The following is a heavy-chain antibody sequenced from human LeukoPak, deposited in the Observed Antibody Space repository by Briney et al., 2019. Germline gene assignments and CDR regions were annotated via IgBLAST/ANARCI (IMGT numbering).Heavy chain of an antibody. Sequence: GGSLRLSCAASGFTFSTYSINWVRQAPGKGLEWVSYIRSRDRTIYYADSVKGRFTISTENAENSLYLQTNSLRTEDTAVCYCARDHRWGFDYWGRGTLVTVSS. CDR1: GFTFSTYS. D-gene: IGHD7-27*01. V-gene: IGHV3-48*01. CDR3: ARDHRWGFDY. J-gene: IGHJ4*02. CDR2: IRSRDRTI.